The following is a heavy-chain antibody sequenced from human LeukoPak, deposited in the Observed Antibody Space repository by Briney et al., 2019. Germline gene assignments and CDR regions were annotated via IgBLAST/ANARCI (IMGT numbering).Heavy chain of an antibody. J-gene: IGHJ4*02. Sequence: GGSLRLSCAASGFTFSSYGMHWVRQAPGKGLEWVAFIRYDGSNKYYADSVKGRFTISRDNSKNTLYLQMNSLRAEDTAVYYCARESITMVRGVRRYFDYWGQGTLVTVSS. CDR2: IRYDGSNK. V-gene: IGHV3-30*02. CDR3: ARESITMVRGVRRYFDY. D-gene: IGHD3-10*01. CDR1: GFTFSSYG.